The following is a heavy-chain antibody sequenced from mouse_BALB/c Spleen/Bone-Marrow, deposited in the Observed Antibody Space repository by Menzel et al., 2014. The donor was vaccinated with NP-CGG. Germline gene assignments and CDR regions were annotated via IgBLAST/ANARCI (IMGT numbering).Heavy chain of an antibody. CDR1: GYTFTSYY. J-gene: IGHJ3*01. CDR2: INPSNGGT. D-gene: IGHD3-3*01. Sequence: QVQLQQSGTELVKPGASVKLSCKASGYTFTSYYMFWVKQRPGQGLEWIGEINPSNGGTVFNEKFKSKVTLTVDESSSTAYIQLSGLTSEDSAVYYCIRSAGTGFAYWGQGTLATVS. V-gene: IGHV1-53*01. CDR3: IRSAGTGFAY.